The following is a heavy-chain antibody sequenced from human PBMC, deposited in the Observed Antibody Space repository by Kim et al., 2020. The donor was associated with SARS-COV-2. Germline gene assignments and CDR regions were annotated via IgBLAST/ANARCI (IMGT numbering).Heavy chain of an antibody. Sequence: IGLADSVKGRFTISRDNAKNSLYLQMNSLRAEDTALYYCAKDMVRGVIGYWGQGTLVTVSS. J-gene: IGHJ4*02. CDR3: AKDMVRGVIGY. D-gene: IGHD3-10*01. CDR2: I. V-gene: IGHV3-9*01.